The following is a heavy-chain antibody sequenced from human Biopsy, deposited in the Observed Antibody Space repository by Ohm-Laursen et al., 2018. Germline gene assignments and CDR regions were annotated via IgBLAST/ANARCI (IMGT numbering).Heavy chain of an antibody. V-gene: IGHV4-4*07. CDR2: IYSSGRT. CDR3: ARDAYGDYDTYY. J-gene: IGHJ6*03. Sequence: TLSLTCTVSGGSISDYFWSWIRQPAEKGLEYIGRIYSSGRTFYNPSLKSRVTMSLATSDNQFSLKLSSVTAADTAVYFCARDAYGDYDTYY. D-gene: IGHD4-17*01. CDR1: GGSISDYF.